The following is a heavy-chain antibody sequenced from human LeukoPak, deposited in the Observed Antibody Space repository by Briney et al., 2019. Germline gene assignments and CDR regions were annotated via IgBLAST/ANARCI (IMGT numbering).Heavy chain of an antibody. CDR2: ISYDGSNK. CDR3: VRDRDSTGYYDY. Sequence: GGSLRLSCAASGFTFSDYYMSWIRQAPGKGLEWVAVISYDGSNKYYADSVKGRFTISRDNSKNTLYLQMISLRAEDTAVYYCVRDRDSTGYYDYWGQGTLVTVSS. CDR1: GFTFSDYY. V-gene: IGHV3-30*03. J-gene: IGHJ4*02. D-gene: IGHD3-22*01.